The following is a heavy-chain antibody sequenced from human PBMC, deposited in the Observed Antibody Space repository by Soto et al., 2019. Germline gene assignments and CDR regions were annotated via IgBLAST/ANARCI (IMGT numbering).Heavy chain of an antibody. CDR3: ASAGYCSSTSCTITPTYFDY. V-gene: IGHV4-59*01. Sequence: ETLSLTCTVSGVSISSYYWSWIRQPPGKGLEWIGYIYYSGSTNYNPSLKSRVTISVDTSKNQFSLKLSSVTAADTAVYYCASAGYCSSTSCTITPTYFDYWGQGTLVTVSS. J-gene: IGHJ4*02. CDR1: GVSISSYY. D-gene: IGHD2-2*01. CDR2: IYYSGST.